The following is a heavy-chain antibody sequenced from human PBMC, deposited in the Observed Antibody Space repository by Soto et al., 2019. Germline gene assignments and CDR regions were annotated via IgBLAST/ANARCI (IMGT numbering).Heavy chain of an antibody. CDR2: MNPNSGNT. Sequence: EASVKVSCKASGYTFTSYDINWVRQATGQGLEWMGWMNPNSGNTGYAQKFQGRVTMTRNTSISTAYMELSSLRSEDTAVYYCARATVTGYYYYMDVWGKGTTVTVSS. CDR1: GYTFTSYD. V-gene: IGHV1-8*01. CDR3: ARATVTGYYYYMDV. J-gene: IGHJ6*03. D-gene: IGHD4-17*01.